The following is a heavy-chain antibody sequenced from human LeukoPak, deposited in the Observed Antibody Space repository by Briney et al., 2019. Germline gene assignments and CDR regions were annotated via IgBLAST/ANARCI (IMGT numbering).Heavy chain of an antibody. CDR3: ANKDCSGGSCYSGF. Sequence: GGSLRLSCAASGITFRSYGMHWVRQAPGKGLEWVAFIRYDGSDKYYADSVKGRFTISRDNSKNTLYLQMNSLRAEDTAVYYCANKDCSGGSCYSGFWGQGTLVTVSS. CDR1: GITFRSYG. J-gene: IGHJ4*02. CDR2: IRYDGSDK. V-gene: IGHV3-30*02. D-gene: IGHD2-15*01.